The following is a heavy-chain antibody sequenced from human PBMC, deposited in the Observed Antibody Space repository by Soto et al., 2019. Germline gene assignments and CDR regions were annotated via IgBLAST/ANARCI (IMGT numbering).Heavy chain of an antibody. J-gene: IGHJ5*02. Sequence: PGGSRLSCAASGFTFTNYAMTWVRQSPGKGLQWVSGISATGGLKYYADSVQGRFTISRDNSKNTLYLQMDNLRDEDTAIYYCAREVGAPSGWLDPWGQGTQVTVSS. CDR2: ISATGGLK. V-gene: IGHV3-23*01. D-gene: IGHD1-26*01. CDR3: AREVGAPSGWLDP. CDR1: GFTFTNYA.